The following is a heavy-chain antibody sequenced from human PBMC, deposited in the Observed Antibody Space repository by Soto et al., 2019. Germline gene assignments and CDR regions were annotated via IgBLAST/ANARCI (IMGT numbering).Heavy chain of an antibody. Sequence: EVQLLESGGGLVQPGGSLRLSCAASGFTFSSYAMSWVRQAPGTGLEWVSAISGSGGSTYYAHSVKGRFTISRDNSKNTLYLEMNSLRAEDTAVYYCAKDRGVYSSSPLYWGQGTLVTVSS. CDR2: ISGSGGST. CDR3: AKDRGVYSSSPLY. V-gene: IGHV3-23*01. D-gene: IGHD6-13*01. J-gene: IGHJ4*02. CDR1: GFTFSSYA.